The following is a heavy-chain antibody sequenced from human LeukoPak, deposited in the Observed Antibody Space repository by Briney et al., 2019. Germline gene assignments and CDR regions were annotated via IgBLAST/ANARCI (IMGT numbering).Heavy chain of an antibody. CDR2: IYYSGST. CDR1: GGSISSYS. D-gene: IGHD1-14*01. V-gene: IGHV4-59*08. Sequence: SETLSLTCTVSGGSISSYSWSWIRQPPGKGLEWIGYIYYSGSTNYNPSFKSRVSISVDTSKNQSSLKLTSVTAADTAVYYCARLKTTHFDYWGQGILVTVSS. CDR3: ARLKTTHFDY. J-gene: IGHJ4*02.